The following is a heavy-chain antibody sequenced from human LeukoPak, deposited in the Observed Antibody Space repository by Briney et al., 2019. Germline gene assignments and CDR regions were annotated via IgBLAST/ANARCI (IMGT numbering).Heavy chain of an antibody. CDR3: ARANWNAPRYYYYMDV. Sequence: RLEWMGWTNPNSGGTNYAQKFQGRVTMTRDTSISTAYMELSRLRSADTAVYYCARANWNAPRYYYYMDVWGKGTTVTVSS. V-gene: IGHV1-2*02. D-gene: IGHD1-20*01. J-gene: IGHJ6*03. CDR2: TNPNSGGT.